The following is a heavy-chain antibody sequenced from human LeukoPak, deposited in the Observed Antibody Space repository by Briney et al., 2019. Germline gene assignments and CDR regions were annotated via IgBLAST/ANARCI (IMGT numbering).Heavy chain of an antibody. V-gene: IGHV1-24*01. CDR2: FDPEDGET. CDR3: ATEDSGYGQDAFDI. J-gene: IGHJ3*02. D-gene: IGHD5-12*01. Sequence: ASVKVSCKVSGYTLTELSMRWVRQAPGKGLEWMGGFDPEDGETIYAQKFQGRVTMTEDTSTDTAYMELSSLRSEDTAVYYCATEDSGYGQDAFDIWGQGTMVTVSS. CDR1: GYTLTELS.